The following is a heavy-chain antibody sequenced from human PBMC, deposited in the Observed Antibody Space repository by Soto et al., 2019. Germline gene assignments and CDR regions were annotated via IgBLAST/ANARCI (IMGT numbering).Heavy chain of an antibody. CDR3: ARGNLGGNSAWFDP. CDR1: GYTFTSYD. D-gene: IGHD2-21*02. Sequence: ASVKVSCKASGYTFTSYDINWVRQATGQGLEWMGWMNPNSGNTGDAQKFQGRVTMTRNTSISTAYMELSSLRSEDTAVYYCARGNLGGNSAWFDPWGQGTLVTVSS. CDR2: MNPNSGNT. V-gene: IGHV1-8*01. J-gene: IGHJ5*02.